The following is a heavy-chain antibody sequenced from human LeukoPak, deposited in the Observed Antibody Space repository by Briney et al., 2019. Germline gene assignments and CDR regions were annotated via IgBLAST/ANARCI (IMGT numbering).Heavy chain of an antibody. J-gene: IGHJ3*02. CDR2: IKQDGSEK. CDR1: GFTFSSYW. V-gene: IGHV3-7*01. Sequence: GGSLRLSCAASGFTFSSYWMHWVRQAPGKGLEWVANIKQDGSEKYYVDSVKGRFTISRDNAKNSLYLQMNSLRAEDTAVYYCARDRRGYCSSTSCSLDAFDIWGQGTMVTVSS. D-gene: IGHD2-2*01. CDR3: ARDRRGYCSSTSCSLDAFDI.